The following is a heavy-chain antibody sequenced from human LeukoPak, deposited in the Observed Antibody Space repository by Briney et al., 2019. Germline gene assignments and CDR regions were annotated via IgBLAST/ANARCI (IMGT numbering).Heavy chain of an antibody. D-gene: IGHD3-3*01. J-gene: IGHJ5*02. Sequence: SETLSLTCTVSGTSVSSANYYWAWIRQPPGKGLEWIGSLYYSGNTYANPSLKSRVTMFADTSNNYFSLRLTSVAAADTAVYYCARHAISDLFWQEYFDPWGQGTLVIVSS. V-gene: IGHV4-39*01. CDR3: ARHAISDLFWQEYFDP. CDR1: GTSVSSANYY. CDR2: LYYSGNT.